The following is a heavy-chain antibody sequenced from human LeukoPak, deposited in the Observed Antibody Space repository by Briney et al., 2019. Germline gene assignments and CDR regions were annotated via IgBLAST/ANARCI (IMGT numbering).Heavy chain of an antibody. Sequence: SETLSLTCTVSGGSISSSSHYWGWIRQPPGKGLEWIGIMYYSGSIHYNPFLKSRVTISVDTSKNQFSLKLSSVTAADTAVYYCARDKDWNFDWGQGTLVTVSS. J-gene: IGHJ4*02. CDR2: MYYSGSI. V-gene: IGHV4-39*07. CDR3: ARDKDWNFD. CDR1: GGSISSSSHY. D-gene: IGHD1-7*01.